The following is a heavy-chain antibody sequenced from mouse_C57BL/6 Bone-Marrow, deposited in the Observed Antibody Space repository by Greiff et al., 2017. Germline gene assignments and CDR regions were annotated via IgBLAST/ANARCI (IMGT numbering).Heavy chain of an antibody. J-gene: IGHJ2*01. CDR3: ARIYYYGSRFDY. D-gene: IGHD1-1*01. Sequence: QVQLQQSGAELVKPGASVKMSCKASGYTFTSYWITWVKQRPGQGLEWIGDIYPGSGSTNYNEKFKSKATLTVDTSSSTAYMQLSSLTSEDSAVYYCARIYYYGSRFDYWGQGTTLTVSS. CDR2: IYPGSGST. V-gene: IGHV1-55*01. CDR1: GYTFTSYW.